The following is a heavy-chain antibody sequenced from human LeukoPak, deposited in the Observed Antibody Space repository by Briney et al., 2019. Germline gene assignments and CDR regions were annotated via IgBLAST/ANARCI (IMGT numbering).Heavy chain of an antibody. D-gene: IGHD2-21*01. J-gene: IGHJ4*02. V-gene: IGHV3-53*01. Sequence: PGGSLRLSCAASGFTVSTNYVSLVRQAPGKGLEWVSVIHSGGTTYYAESVKGRFTISRDNSKNTVYLQMNSLRAEDTAVYFCARGRRLGGDYYPIDCWGQGTLVTV. CDR1: GFTVSTNY. CDR3: ARGRRLGGDYYPIDC. CDR2: IHSGGTT.